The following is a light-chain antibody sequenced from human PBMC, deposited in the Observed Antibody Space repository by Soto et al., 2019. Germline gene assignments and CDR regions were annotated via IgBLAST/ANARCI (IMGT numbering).Light chain of an antibody. Sequence: QSVLTQPPSVSGSPGQSVTISCTGTSNDVGNYNRVSWYQQPPGTPPKLIIYEVNNRPSGVPDRFSGSKSGNTASLTISGLQAEDEADYYCTSYTSLSYFGIFGGGTKVTVL. CDR3: TSYTSLSYFGI. CDR1: SNDVGNYNR. V-gene: IGLV2-18*02. CDR2: EVN. J-gene: IGLJ2*01.